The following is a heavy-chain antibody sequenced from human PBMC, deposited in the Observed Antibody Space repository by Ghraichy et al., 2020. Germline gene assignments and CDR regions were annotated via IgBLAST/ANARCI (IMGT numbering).Heavy chain of an antibody. CDR3: ARDRRISTAPNDAFDI. V-gene: IGHV4-59*01. CDR2: IYYTGST. J-gene: IGHJ3*02. Sequence: ESLNISCTVSGDSISSYYWSWIRQPPGKGLEWLGYIYYTGSTNYDPSLKSRVTISIDTPKTQFSLKLSSVTPADTAMYYCARDRRISTAPNDAFDIWGQGTMVTVSS. D-gene: IGHD2/OR15-2a*01. CDR1: GDSISSYY.